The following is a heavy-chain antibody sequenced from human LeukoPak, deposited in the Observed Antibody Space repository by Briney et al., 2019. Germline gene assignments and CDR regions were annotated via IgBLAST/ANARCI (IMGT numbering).Heavy chain of an antibody. Sequence: GGSLRLSCVASGITFSSYAMSWVRQSPEKGLEWVSSISVSGSSTYYTDSVKGRFTISRDNSKNTLYLQMNSLRVEDTAIYHCAKFSYAPGLLRGWLGFSSDSWGQGTLVTVSS. V-gene: IGHV3-23*01. CDR1: GITFSSYA. J-gene: IGHJ4*02. CDR3: AKFSYAPGLLRGWLGFSSDS. D-gene: IGHD2-2*01. CDR2: ISVSGSST.